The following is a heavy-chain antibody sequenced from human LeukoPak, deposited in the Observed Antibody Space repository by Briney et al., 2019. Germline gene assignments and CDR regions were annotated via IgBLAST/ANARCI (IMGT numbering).Heavy chain of an antibody. CDR2: INPNSGVT. CDR3: ARVYCSSTSCYEGWFDP. Sequence: ASVKVSCKASGGTFSSYAISWVRQAPGQGLEWMGWINPNSGVTKSAQNFQGRVTMTRDTSISTVYMELSSLRSDDTAVYYCARVYCSSTSCYEGWFDPWGQGALVSVSS. V-gene: IGHV1-2*02. D-gene: IGHD2-2*01. J-gene: IGHJ5*02. CDR1: GGTFSSYA.